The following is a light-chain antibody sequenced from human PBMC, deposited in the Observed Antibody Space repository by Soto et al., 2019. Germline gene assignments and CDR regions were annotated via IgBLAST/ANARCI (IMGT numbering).Light chain of an antibody. CDR1: VLAKKY. CDR2: KDS. V-gene: IGLV3-27*01. J-gene: IGLJ2*01. CDR3: YSAADNKGV. Sequence: SYELTQPSSVSVSPGQTARLTCSGAVLAKKYARWFQQKPGQAPVLVIYKDSERPSGSPERFSGSSSGTTVTLTISGAQVEDEADYYCYSAADNKGVFGGGTKLTVL.